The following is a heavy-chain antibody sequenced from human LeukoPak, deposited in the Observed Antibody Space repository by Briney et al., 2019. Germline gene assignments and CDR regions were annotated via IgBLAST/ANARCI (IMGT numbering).Heavy chain of an antibody. CDR2: ISWDGGST. Sequence: PGESLRLSCAASGFTFDDYAMHWVRQVPGKGLEWVSLISWDGGSTYYADSVKGRFTISRDNAKNSLYLQMESLRAEDTAVYYCARGKTSQNIVTRKTYNWFDPWGQGTLVTVSS. CDR1: GFTFDDYA. D-gene: IGHD2/OR15-2a*01. CDR3: ARGKTSQNIVTRKTYNWFDP. J-gene: IGHJ5*02. V-gene: IGHV3-43D*03.